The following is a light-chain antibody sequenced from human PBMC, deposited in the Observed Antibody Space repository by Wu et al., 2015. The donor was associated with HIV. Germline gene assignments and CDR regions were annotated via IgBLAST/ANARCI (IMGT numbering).Light chain of an antibody. V-gene: IGKV1-5*03. J-gene: IGKJ4*01. CDR1: QSISNW. CDR3: QQYRMYPHI. CDR2: MAS. Sequence: DIQMTQSPSTLSASIGDRVTITCRASQSISNWLAWYQQKPGKPPNLLIYMASSLESGVPSRFSGSGSGTEFTLTISSLQPDDFATYYCQQYRMYPHIFGGGTKVEI.